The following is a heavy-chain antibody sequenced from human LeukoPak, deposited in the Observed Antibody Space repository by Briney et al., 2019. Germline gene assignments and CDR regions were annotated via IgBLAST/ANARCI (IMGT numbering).Heavy chain of an antibody. CDR3: ASGGYSGYENRD. Sequence: PGRSLRLSCAASGFTFSSYAMHWVRQAPGKGVEGVAVISYDGSNKYYAGSVKGRFTISRDNSKNTLYLQMNSLRAEDTAVYYCASGGYSGYENRDWGQGTLVTVSS. V-gene: IGHV3-30*04. D-gene: IGHD5-12*01. CDR2: ISYDGSNK. J-gene: IGHJ4*02. CDR1: GFTFSSYA.